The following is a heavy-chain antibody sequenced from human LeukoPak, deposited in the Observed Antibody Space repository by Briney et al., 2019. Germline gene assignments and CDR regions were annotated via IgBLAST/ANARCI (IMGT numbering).Heavy chain of an antibody. CDR1: GFAFSSYA. D-gene: IGHD2-2*01. J-gene: IGHJ3*02. CDR2: ISGSGGST. V-gene: IGHV3-23*01. CDR3: AKYAWYCSSTSCLSYAFDI. Sequence: GGSLRLSCAASGFAFSSYALHWVRRAPGKGLEWVSAISGSGGSTYYADSVKGRFTISRDNSKNTLYLQMNSLRAEDTAVYYCAKYAWYCSSTSCLSYAFDIWGQGTMVTVSS.